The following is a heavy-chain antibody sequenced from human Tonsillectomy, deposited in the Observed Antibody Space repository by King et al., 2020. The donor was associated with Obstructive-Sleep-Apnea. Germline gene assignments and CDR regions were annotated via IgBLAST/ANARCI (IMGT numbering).Heavy chain of an antibody. CDR1: GGTFSSYA. Sequence: VQLVQSGAEVKKPGSSVKVSCKASGGTFSSYAISWVRQAPGQGLEWMGGIIPILGIANYAQKFQGRVTITADKSTSTAYMELSSLRSEDTAVYSCARATGSGSYYLAYYYYGMDVWGQGTTVTVSS. J-gene: IGHJ6*02. CDR2: IIPILGIA. D-gene: IGHD3-10*01. V-gene: IGHV1-69*10. CDR3: ARATGSGSYYLAYYYYGMDV.